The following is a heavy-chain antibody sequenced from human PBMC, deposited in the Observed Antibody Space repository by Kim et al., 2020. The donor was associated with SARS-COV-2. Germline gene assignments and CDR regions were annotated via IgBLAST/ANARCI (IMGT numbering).Heavy chain of an antibody. Sequence: GGSLRLSCAASGFTFGGYAMHWVRQAPGKGLEWVSVISCDGSSIYYADSVKGRFTISRDNSKNSLYLQMNSLRAEDTAVYYCAKDIDSGKDSWDSYYTLDYWGQGTLVTVSS. V-gene: IGHV3-9*01. CDR2: ISCDGSSI. CDR1: GFTFGGYA. D-gene: IGHD1-26*01. J-gene: IGHJ4*02. CDR3: AKDIDSGKDSWDSYYTLDY.